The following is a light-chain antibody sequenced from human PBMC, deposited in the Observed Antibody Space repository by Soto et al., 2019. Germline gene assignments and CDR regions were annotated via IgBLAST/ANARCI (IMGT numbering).Light chain of an antibody. J-gene: IGLJ3*02. CDR3: PSYAGSNIWV. CDR1: ISDVGAYNY. Sequence: QSALTQPPAASGSPGQSVTISCTGTISDVGAYNYVSWYQQYPGKAPKLMIYEVNKRPSGVPDRVSGSKSGKTASLTVPGLQPEDEADYHCPSYAGSNIWVFGGGTKVTVL. V-gene: IGLV2-8*01. CDR2: EVN.